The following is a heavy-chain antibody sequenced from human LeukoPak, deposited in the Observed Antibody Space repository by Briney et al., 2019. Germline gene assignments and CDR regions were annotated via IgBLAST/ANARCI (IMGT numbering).Heavy chain of an antibody. D-gene: IGHD2-21*02. V-gene: IGHV4-39*01. CDR3: ARLVVVTAIPLLGYFDY. CDR1: GFTVSSNY. CDR2: IYYSGST. Sequence: GSLRLSCAASGFTVSSNYMSWVRQPPGKGLEWIGSIYYSGSTYYNPSLKSRVTISVDTSKNQFSLKLSSVTAADTAVYYCARLVVVTAIPLLGYFDYWGQGTLVTVSS. J-gene: IGHJ4*02.